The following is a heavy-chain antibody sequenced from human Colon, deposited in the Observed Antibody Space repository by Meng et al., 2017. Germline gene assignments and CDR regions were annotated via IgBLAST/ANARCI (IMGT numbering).Heavy chain of an antibody. D-gene: IGHD3-22*01. CDR2: IFHAGNT. V-gene: IGHV4-4*02. J-gene: IGHJ4*02. Sequence: VLCQESGPGLVKPAGTLSLTCAVSGGSITNDNWWSWVRQPPGKGLEWIGEIFHAGNTNYNPSLKSRVTMSLDKSKNQFSLTLTSVTAADTAVYYCARDFHSTMTVFDSWGQGTLVTVSS. CDR1: GGSITNDNW. CDR3: ARDFHSTMTVFDS.